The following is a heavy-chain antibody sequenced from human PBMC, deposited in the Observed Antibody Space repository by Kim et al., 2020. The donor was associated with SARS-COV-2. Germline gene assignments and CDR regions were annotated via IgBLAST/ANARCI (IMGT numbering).Heavy chain of an antibody. CDR2: IIPILGIA. Sequence: SVKVSCKASGGTFSSYAISWVRQAPGQGLEWMGRIIPILGIANYAQKFQGRVTITADKSTSTAYMELSSLRSEDTAVYYCARVRYGSSPYYYYYYMDVWGKGTTVTVSS. V-gene: IGHV1-69*04. CDR1: GGTFSSYA. CDR3: ARVRYGSSPYYYYYYMDV. D-gene: IGHD6-6*01. J-gene: IGHJ6*03.